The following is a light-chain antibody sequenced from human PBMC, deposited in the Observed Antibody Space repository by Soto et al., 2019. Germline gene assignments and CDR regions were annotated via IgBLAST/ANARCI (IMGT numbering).Light chain of an antibody. J-gene: IGKJ5*01. CDR2: RTF. CDR1: QTIASRY. V-gene: IGKV3-20*01. CDR3: QQYATYPPT. Sequence: EIVLTQSPGTLSLSPGERATLSCRASQTIASRYLAWYQHQPGQSPMLLIYRTFSKDPGIPDRFSGGGSGPDLTLTISRLEREDFAVYYCQQYATYPPTFGQGTRLDIK.